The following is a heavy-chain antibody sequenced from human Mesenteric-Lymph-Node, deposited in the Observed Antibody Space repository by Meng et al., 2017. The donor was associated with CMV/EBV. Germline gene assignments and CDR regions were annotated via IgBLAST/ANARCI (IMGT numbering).Heavy chain of an antibody. V-gene: IGHV3-33*01. CDR1: GFTFSSYG. J-gene: IGHJ4*02. CDR2: IWYDGSNK. D-gene: IGHD4-23*01. CDR3: VRGPTSAVDY. Sequence: GGSLRLSCAASGFTFSSYGMHWVRQAPGKGLEWVAVIWYDGSNKYYADSLQGRFTISRENSKNTLYLQINNLGGDDTAVYYCVRGPTSAVDYWGQGTLVTVSS.